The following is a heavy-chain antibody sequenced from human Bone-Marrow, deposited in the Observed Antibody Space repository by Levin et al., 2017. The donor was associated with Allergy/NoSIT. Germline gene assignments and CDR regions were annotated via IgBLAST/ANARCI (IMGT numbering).Heavy chain of an antibody. CDR3: ARVYWHDFWSGYYMWYFDY. Sequence: PSETLSLTCTVSGGSISSSSYYWGWIRQPPGKGLEWIGSIYYSGSTYYNPSLKSRVTISVDTSKNQFSLKLSSVTAADTAVYYCARVYWHDFWSGYYMWYFDYWGQGTLVTVSS. D-gene: IGHD3-3*01. V-gene: IGHV4-39*07. CDR2: IYYSGST. CDR1: GGSISSSSYY. J-gene: IGHJ4*02.